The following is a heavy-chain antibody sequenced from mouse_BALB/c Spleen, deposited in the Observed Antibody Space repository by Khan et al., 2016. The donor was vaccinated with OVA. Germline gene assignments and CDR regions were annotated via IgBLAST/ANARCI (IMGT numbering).Heavy chain of an antibody. D-gene: IGHD2-2*01. J-gene: IGHJ3*01. V-gene: IGHV1S135*01. CDR3: TRHGYVAWFTY. CDR1: GYSFTNYY. CDR2: IDPFSGDT. Sequence: VQLQQSGPELMKPGATVKISCKASGYSFTNYYIHWVIQSHGKSFKWIGYIDPFSGDTTYTQKFKGRSTFSVDTSSSTAYIHLSNLTSEDSAVYCCTRHGYVAWFTYWGQGTLVTVSA.